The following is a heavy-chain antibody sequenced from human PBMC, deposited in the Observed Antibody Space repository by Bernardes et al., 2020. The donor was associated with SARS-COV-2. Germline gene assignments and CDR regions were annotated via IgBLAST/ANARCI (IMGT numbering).Heavy chain of an antibody. CDR3: ARGEITMVRGVIRWYFDL. J-gene: IGHJ2*01. V-gene: IGHV4-61*02. CDR2: IYTSGST. Sequence: SETLSLTCTVSGGSISSGSYYWSWIRQPAGKGLEWIGRIYTSGSTNYNPSLKCRVTISVDTSKNQFSLKLSSVTAADTAVYYCARGEITMVRGVIRWYFDLWGRGTLVTVSS. CDR1: GGSISSGSYY. D-gene: IGHD3-10*01.